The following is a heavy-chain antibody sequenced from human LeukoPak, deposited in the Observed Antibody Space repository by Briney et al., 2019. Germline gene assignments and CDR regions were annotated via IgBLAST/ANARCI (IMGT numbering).Heavy chain of an antibody. V-gene: IGHV3-11*01. J-gene: IGHJ4*02. D-gene: IGHD3/OR15-3a*01. Sequence: GGSLRLSCAASGFTPSDYYMSWIGQAPGKGLEWVSYSSSSGSTIYYADSVKGRFAISRDNAKNSLYLQMNSLRAEDTAVYYCARRRDFIDYWGQGTLVTVSS. CDR1: GFTPSDYY. CDR3: ARRRDFIDY. CDR2: SSSSGSTI.